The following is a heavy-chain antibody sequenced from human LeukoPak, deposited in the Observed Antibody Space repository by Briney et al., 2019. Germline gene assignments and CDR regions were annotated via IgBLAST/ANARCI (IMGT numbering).Heavy chain of an antibody. Sequence: GGSLRLSCADSGFNFSKYWMSWVRQAPGKGLEWVANIKPDGGDKYYVDSVKGRFTISRDNANKSLYLQMTSLRVEDTAVYYCAVMVSSSWFSLDYWGQGTLVTVSS. CDR2: IKPDGGDK. CDR3: AVMVSSSWFSLDY. J-gene: IGHJ4*02. V-gene: IGHV3-7*01. CDR1: GFNFSKYW. D-gene: IGHD6-13*01.